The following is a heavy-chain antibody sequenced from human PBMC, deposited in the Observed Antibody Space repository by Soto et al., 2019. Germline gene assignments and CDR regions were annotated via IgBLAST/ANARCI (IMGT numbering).Heavy chain of an antibody. CDR1: GFSLSTSGVG. CDR3: ALPSSGPGYFQH. D-gene: IGHD6-19*01. V-gene: IGHV2-5*02. Sequence: QITLKESGPTLVKPTQTLTLTCTFSGFSLSTSGVGVGWIRQPPGKALEWLALIYWDDDKRYSPSLKSRLTIXKXXSKNQVVLTMTNMDPVDTATYYCALPSSGPGYFQHWGQGTLVTVSS. CDR2: IYWDDDK. J-gene: IGHJ1*01.